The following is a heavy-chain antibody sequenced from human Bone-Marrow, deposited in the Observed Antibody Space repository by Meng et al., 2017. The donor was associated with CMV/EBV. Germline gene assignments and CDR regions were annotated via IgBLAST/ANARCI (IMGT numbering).Heavy chain of an antibody. CDR3: TTEGGMIVELYYFDY. CDR1: GFTFSSYE. Sequence: GESLKISCAASGFTFSSYEMNWVRQAPGKGLEWVAVISYDGSNKYYADSVKGRFTISRDNSKNTLYLQMNSLKTEDTAVYYCTTEGGMIVELYYFDYWGQGTLVTVSS. D-gene: IGHD3-22*01. J-gene: IGHJ4*02. V-gene: IGHV3-30*04. CDR2: ISYDGSNK.